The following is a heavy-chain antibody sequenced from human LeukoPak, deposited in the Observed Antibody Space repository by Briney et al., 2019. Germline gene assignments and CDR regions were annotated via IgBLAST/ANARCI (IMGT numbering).Heavy chain of an antibody. CDR3: ASLLETFGSNQFDY. V-gene: IGHV1-2*02. D-gene: IGHD3-10*01. Sequence: ASVKVSCKASGYTFTGYYMHWVRQAPGQGLQWMGWINPNSGGTNYAQKFQGRVTMTRDTSISTAYMELSRLRSDDTAVYYCASLLETFGSNQFDYWGQGTLVTVSS. CDR1: GYTFTGYY. J-gene: IGHJ4*02. CDR2: INPNSGGT.